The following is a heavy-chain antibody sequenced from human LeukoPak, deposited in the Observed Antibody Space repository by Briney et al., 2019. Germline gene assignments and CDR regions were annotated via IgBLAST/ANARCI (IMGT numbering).Heavy chain of an antibody. CDR2: IYYDGST. CDR3: TRDRQLEWFYL. Sequence: PSEILSLACSVSGDSISRSSYYWGWIRQPPGEGLEWIGTIYYDGSTYHNLSLKSRVTISVDASKNQFSLKLRSVTAADTAVYYCTRDRQLEWFYLWGQGTLVTVSS. V-gene: IGHV4-39*07. J-gene: IGHJ5*01. D-gene: IGHD3-10*01. CDR1: GDSISRSSYY.